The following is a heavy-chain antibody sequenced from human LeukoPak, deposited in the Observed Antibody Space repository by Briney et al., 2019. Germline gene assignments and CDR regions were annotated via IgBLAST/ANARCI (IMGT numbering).Heavy chain of an antibody. CDR1: GYTFTSYG. Sequence: GASVKVSCKASGYTFTSYGISWVRQAPGQGLEWMGWISAYNGNTNSAQKVQGRVTMTTDTSTSTAYMELRSLRSDDTAVYYCARDHRYNWNDRPGAFDIWGQGTMVTVSS. CDR2: ISAYNGNT. J-gene: IGHJ3*02. V-gene: IGHV1-18*01. D-gene: IGHD1-1*01. CDR3: ARDHRYNWNDRPGAFDI.